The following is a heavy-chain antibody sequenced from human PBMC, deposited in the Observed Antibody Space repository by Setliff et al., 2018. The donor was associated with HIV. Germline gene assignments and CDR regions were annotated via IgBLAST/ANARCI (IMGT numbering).Heavy chain of an antibody. CDR3: ARVGSYWSTFDY. CDR2: LNTETGNS. Sequence: ASVNVSCKASGYTLTTYAISWVRQAPGQGLQWMGWLNTETGNSMYAQGFTGRFVFSLDTSVSTAFLQINSLKAEDTAMYYCARVGSYWSTFDYWGQGALVTVSS. CDR1: GYTLTTYA. J-gene: IGHJ4*02. D-gene: IGHD1-26*01. V-gene: IGHV7-4-1*02.